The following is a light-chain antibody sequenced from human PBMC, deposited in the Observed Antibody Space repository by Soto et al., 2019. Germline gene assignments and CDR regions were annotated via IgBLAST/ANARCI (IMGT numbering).Light chain of an antibody. CDR2: EDS. CDR3: CSYGGGGPYV. CDR1: SSDVGTYNL. V-gene: IGLV2-23*01. Sequence: QSALTQPASVSGSPGQSITISCTGTSSDVGTYNLVSWYQQHPGNAPRLIIYEDSKRPSGVSDRFSGSKSGSTASLTISGLQADDEAHFYCCSYGGGGPYVSGTGTKLTVL. J-gene: IGLJ1*01.